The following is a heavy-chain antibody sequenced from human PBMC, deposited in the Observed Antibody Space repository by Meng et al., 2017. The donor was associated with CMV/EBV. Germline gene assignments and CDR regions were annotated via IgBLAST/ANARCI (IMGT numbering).Heavy chain of an antibody. CDR2: ISRTSSYI. D-gene: IGHD2-21*01. J-gene: IGHJ4*02. CDR3: AREGEEYCCGDCSS. Sequence: SCAASGFTFSSYSMNWLRQAPGKGLEWVSSISRTSSYIYYADSVKGRCTISSDNAKISLYLQMKSLRAEVTAVYYCAREGEEYCCGDCSSWGQGTMVTVSS. CDR1: GFTFSSYS. V-gene: IGHV3-21*01.